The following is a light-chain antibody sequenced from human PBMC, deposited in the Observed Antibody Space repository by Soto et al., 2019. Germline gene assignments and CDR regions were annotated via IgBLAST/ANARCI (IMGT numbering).Light chain of an antibody. J-gene: IGLJ3*02. CDR3: SSYANTYNWV. CDR1: SSDVGANNF. V-gene: IGLV2-14*01. Sequence: QSALTQPASVSGSPGQSITISCTGTSSDVGANNFVSRYQQHPGKAPKLLIYGVTNRPSGVSNRFSGSKSGNTASLSISGLQADDDGDYYCSSYANTYNWVFGGGTKVTVL. CDR2: GVT.